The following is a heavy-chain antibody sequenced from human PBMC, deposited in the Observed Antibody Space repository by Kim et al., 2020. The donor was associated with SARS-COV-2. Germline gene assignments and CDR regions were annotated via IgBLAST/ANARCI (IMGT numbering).Heavy chain of an antibody. CDR3: ARDYYYGSGGPFRY. Sequence: YADSVRGRFTISRDNAKNSLYLQMDSLRDEDTAFYYCARDYYYGSGGPFRYWGQGTLVTVSS. J-gene: IGHJ4*02. D-gene: IGHD3-10*01. V-gene: IGHV3-11*05.